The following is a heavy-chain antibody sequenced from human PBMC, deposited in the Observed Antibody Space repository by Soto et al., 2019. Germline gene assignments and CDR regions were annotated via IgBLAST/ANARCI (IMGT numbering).Heavy chain of an antibody. CDR2: IIPSTGST. J-gene: IGHJ4*02. CDR3: ARERQSGDSYHFXF. Sequence: ASVKVSCKASGYTFTSYYLHWLRQAPGQGLEWMGVIIPSTGSTTYADNFQGRITMTGDTSTSTVYMELSTLTSDDTALYYCARERQSGDSYHFXFWGQGTLVXSPQ. V-gene: IGHV1-46*01. CDR1: GYTFTSYY. D-gene: IGHD2-21*01.